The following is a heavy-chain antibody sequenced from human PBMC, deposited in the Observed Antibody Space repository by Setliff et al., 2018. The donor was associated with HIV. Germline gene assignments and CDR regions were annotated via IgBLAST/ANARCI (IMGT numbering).Heavy chain of an antibody. D-gene: IGHD1-1*01. CDR2: IYYSGST. Sequence: KPSETLSLTCTVSGGSISSYYWSWIRQPPGKGLERIGYIYYSGSTNYSPSLKSRVTISVDTSKNQFSLKLSSVTAADTAVYYCARVEMGAFDYWGQGTLVTVSS. J-gene: IGHJ4*02. CDR3: ARVEMGAFDY. CDR1: GGSISSYY. V-gene: IGHV4-59*01.